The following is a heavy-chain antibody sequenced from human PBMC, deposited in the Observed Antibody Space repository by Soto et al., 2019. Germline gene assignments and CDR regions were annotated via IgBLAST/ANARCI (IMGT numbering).Heavy chain of an antibody. Sequence: QVQLVQSGAEVKKPGASVKVSCKASGYTFTSYDINWVRQATGQGLEWMGWMNPNSGNTGYAQKFQGRVTMIRNTSISTAYIAMNSLRSEENAVYYCARRGLSSSSNFRYHYYGMDVWGQVTTVTVSS. V-gene: IGHV1-8*01. CDR2: MNPNSGNT. CDR3: ARRGLSSSSNFRYHYYGMDV. D-gene: IGHD6-6*01. CDR1: GYTFTSYD. J-gene: IGHJ6*02.